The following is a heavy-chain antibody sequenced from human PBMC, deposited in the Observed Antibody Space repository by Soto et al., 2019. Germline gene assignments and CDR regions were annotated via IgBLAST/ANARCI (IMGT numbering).Heavy chain of an antibody. CDR2: INHSGST. Sequence: SEFLSLTCAVYGGSFRGYYWGWIRQPPGKGLEWIGEINHSGSTNYNPSLKSRVTISVDTSKNQFSLKLSSVTAADTAVYYCASLVEGIAAAGTPDYYYGMDVWGQGTTVTVSS. J-gene: IGHJ6*02. D-gene: IGHD6-13*01. CDR1: GGSFRGYY. CDR3: ASLVEGIAAAGTPDYYYGMDV. V-gene: IGHV4-34*01.